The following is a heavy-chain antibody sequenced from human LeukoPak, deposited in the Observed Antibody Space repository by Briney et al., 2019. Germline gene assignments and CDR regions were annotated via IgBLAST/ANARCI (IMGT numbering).Heavy chain of an antibody. J-gene: IGHJ3*02. CDR1: GYSISSGYY. Sequence: SETLSLTCTVSGYSISSGYYWGWIRQPPGKGLEWIGSIYHSGSTYYNPSLKSRVTISVDTSKNQFSLKLSSVTAADTAVYYCARETHSSSVAFDIWGQGTMVTVSS. CDR2: IYHSGST. CDR3: ARETHSSSVAFDI. D-gene: IGHD6-6*01. V-gene: IGHV4-38-2*02.